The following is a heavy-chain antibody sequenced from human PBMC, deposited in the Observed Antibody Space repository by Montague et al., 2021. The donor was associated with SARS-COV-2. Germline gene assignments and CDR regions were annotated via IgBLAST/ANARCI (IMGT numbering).Heavy chain of an antibody. CDR1: GGSFSTYS. CDR2: IHHGGST. CDR3: ARLGDGVVPSPILGVGPYYSYYYMDF. D-gene: IGHD3-10*01. J-gene: IGHJ6*03. V-gene: IGHV4-34*01. Sequence: SETLSLTCAVHGGSFSTYSWNWIRQPPGKGLEWIGDIHHGGSTNYNPSLKSRVTISADTSKNQFSLKLTSVAAADTAVYYCARLGDGVVPSPILGVGPYYSYYYMDFWGKGTTVTVSS.